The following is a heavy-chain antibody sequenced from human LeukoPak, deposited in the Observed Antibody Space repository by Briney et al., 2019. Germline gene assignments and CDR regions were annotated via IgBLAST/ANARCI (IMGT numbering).Heavy chain of an antibody. Sequence: GGSLRLSCAASGFTFSSSWMNWVRQSPGKGLEWVANIKEDGTEKYYVDSVKGRFTIFRDNAKNSLYLQMNSLRAEDTAVYYCARAEYSSSWYSFDYWGQGTLVTVSS. D-gene: IGHD6-13*01. CDR2: IKEDGTEK. CDR3: ARAEYSSSWYSFDY. V-gene: IGHV3-7*03. J-gene: IGHJ4*02. CDR1: GFTFSSSW.